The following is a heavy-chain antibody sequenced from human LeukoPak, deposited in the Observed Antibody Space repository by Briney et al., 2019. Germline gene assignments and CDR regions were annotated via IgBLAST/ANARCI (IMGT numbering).Heavy chain of an antibody. Sequence: PGGSLRLSCAASGFTVSSNYMNWVRQAPGKGLEWLSYISGSGRTTFYGDSVKGRFTISRDNAKNSLYLQINSLRAEDTAVYYCARVALDGSGDNYGQGAFDYWGQGTLVTVSS. V-gene: IGHV3-48*03. J-gene: IGHJ4*02. CDR3: ARVALDGSGDNYGQGAFDY. CDR1: GFTVSSNY. D-gene: IGHD3-22*01. CDR2: ISGSGRTT.